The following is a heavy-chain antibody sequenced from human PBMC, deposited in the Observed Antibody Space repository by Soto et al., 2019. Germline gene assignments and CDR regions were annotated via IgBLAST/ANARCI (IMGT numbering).Heavy chain of an antibody. Sequence: QVQLVESGGGVVQPGRSLRLSCAASGFPFSSYGMHWVRQAPGKGLEWVAVIWYDGSNKYYVDSVKGRFTISRDNSKNXXYLQMNSLRAEDTAVYYCARAQYYYDSSGYYNFDYWGQGTLVTVSS. D-gene: IGHD3-22*01. CDR1: GFPFSSYG. V-gene: IGHV3-33*01. J-gene: IGHJ4*02. CDR3: ARAQYYYDSSGYYNFDY. CDR2: IWYDGSNK.